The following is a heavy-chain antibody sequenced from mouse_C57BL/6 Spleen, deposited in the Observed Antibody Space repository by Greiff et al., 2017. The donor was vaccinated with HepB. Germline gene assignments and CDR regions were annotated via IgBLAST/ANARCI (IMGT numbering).Heavy chain of an antibody. CDR2: ISDGGSYT. CDR1: GFTFSSYA. CDR3: ESSYYSNYAYFDY. D-gene: IGHD2-5*01. Sequence: EVKLVESGGGLVKPGGSLKLSCAASGFTFSSYAMSWVRQTPEKRLEWVATISDGGSYTYYPDNVKGRFTISRDNAKNNLYLQMSHLQSEDTAMYYCESSYYSNYAYFDYWGQGTTLTVSS. V-gene: IGHV5-4*03. J-gene: IGHJ2*01.